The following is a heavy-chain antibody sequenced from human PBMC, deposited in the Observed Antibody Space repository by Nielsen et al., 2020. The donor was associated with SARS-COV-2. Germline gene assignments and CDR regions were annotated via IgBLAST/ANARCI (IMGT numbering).Heavy chain of an antibody. CDR3: SSPTVAY. J-gene: IGHJ4*02. V-gene: IGHV3-73*01. CDR2: IRGYANEYAT. D-gene: IGHD4-23*01. Sequence: WIRQPPGKGLEWLGRIRGYANEYATAYAASVKGRFTISRDDSKNTAYLQMNSLKTEDTAVYYCSSPTVAYWGQGTLVTVSS.